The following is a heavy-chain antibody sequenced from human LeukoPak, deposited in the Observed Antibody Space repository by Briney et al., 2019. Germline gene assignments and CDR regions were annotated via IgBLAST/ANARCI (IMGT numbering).Heavy chain of an antibody. CDR1: GFTFSSYS. CDR2: ISSSSSYI. Sequence: KPGGSLRLSCAASGFTFSSYSMNWVRQAPGKGLEWVSSISSSSSYIYYADSVKGRFTISRDNAKNSLYLQMNSLRAEDTAVYYCVRGFGEGGDYYGMDVWGQGTTVTVSS. V-gene: IGHV3-21*01. J-gene: IGHJ6*02. D-gene: IGHD3-10*01. CDR3: VRGFGEGGDYYGMDV.